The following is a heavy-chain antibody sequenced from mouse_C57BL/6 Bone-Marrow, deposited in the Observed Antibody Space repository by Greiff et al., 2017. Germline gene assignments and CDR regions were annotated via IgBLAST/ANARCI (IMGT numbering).Heavy chain of an antibody. CDR3: ARVDWDVGFAY. J-gene: IGHJ3*01. D-gene: IGHD4-1*01. CDR2: IYPGGGYT. V-gene: IGHV1-63*01. CDR1: GYTFTNYW. Sequence: VQLQQSGAELVRPGTSVKMSCKASGYTFTNYWIGWAKQRPGHGLEWIGDIYPGGGYTNYNEKFKGKATLTADKSSSTAYMQFSSLTSEDSAIYYCARVDWDVGFAYWGQGTLVTGSA.